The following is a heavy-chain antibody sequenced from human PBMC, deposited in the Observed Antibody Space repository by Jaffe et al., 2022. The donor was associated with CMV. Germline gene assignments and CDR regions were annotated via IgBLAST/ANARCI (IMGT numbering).Heavy chain of an antibody. CDR2: MNPNSGNT. Sequence: QVQLVQSGAEVKKPGASVKVSCKASGYTFTSYDINWVRQATGQGLEWMGWMNPNSGNTGYAQKFQGRVTMTRNTSISTAYMELSSLRSEDTAVYYCARNDIQDTAMVDYYYYGMDVWGQGTTVTVSS. D-gene: IGHD5-18*01. V-gene: IGHV1-8*01. J-gene: IGHJ6*02. CDR3: ARNDIQDTAMVDYYYYGMDV. CDR1: GYTFTSYD.